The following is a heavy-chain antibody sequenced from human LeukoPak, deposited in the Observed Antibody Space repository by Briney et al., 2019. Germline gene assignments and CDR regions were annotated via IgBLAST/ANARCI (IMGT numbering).Heavy chain of an antibody. D-gene: IGHD6-19*01. Sequence: GGSLRLSCAASGFTFSSYGMHWVRQAPGKGLEWVAVISYDGSNKYYADSVKGRFTISRDNSKNTLYLQMNSLRAEDTAVYYCAKGCCTIAVAGTDYWGQGTLVTVSS. CDR2: ISYDGSNK. J-gene: IGHJ4*02. V-gene: IGHV3-30*18. CDR3: AKGCCTIAVAGTDY. CDR1: GFTFSSYG.